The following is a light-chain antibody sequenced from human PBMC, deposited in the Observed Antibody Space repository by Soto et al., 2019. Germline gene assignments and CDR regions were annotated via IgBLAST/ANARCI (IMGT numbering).Light chain of an antibody. CDR2: KAS. CDR1: QSISSW. Sequence: DIQMTQSPSTLSASVGDRVTITCRASQSISSWLAWYQQKPGKAPKLLIYKASSLESGVPSRFSGSGSGTEFTLTISSLQPDDFAVYYCQQYGSSPQFTFGPGTKVDIK. CDR3: QQYGSSPQFT. J-gene: IGKJ3*01. V-gene: IGKV1-5*03.